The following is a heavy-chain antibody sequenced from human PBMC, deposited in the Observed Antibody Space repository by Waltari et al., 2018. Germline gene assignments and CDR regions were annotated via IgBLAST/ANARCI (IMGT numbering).Heavy chain of an antibody. Sequence: EVNLLESGGGLIQPGGSLRLSCAGSGFTFANHAINWVRKAPGNGLEWVSHISATGTRTYYATSVQGRFTVSRDNSKNTLYLRMHNLGVEDTALYYCAKAKTTGDGRHFDDWGQGTLVTVSS. CDR1: GFTFANHA. V-gene: IGHV3-23*01. CDR2: ISATGTRT. D-gene: IGHD1-1*01. J-gene: IGHJ4*02. CDR3: AKAKTTGDGRHFDD.